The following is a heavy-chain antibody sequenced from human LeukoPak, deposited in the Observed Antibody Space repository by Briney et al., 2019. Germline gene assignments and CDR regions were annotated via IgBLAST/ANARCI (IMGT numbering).Heavy chain of an antibody. V-gene: IGHV3-7*01. CDR3: ARGLRLVGATSY. CDR2: IRQHGSEK. CDR1: RFTFSSYW. Sequence: GGSLRLSCAASRFTFSSYWMSWVRQAPGRGLEWVANIRQHGSEKYYVDSVKGRFIISRDNANNSLYLQMNSLRAEDTAVYYCARGLRLVGATSYWGQGTLVTVSS. D-gene: IGHD1-26*01. J-gene: IGHJ4*02.